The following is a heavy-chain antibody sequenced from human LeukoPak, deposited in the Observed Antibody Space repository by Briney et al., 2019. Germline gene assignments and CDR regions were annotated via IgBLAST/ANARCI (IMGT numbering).Heavy chain of an antibody. D-gene: IGHD4-17*01. J-gene: IGHJ4*02. CDR3: ARDAATAVTTD. V-gene: IGHV1-2*02. Sequence: ASVWVSCKTSGYTFIGYYLHWVRQAPGQGLEWMGWINPNSGGTNYAQKFQGRATMTRDTSITTAYMELSRLTSDDTAVYFCARDAATAVTTDWGQGTLVTVSS. CDR2: INPNSGGT. CDR1: GYTFIGYY.